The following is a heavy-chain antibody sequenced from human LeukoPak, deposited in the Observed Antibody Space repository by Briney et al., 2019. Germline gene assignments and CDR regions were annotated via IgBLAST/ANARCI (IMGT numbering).Heavy chain of an antibody. Sequence: GGSLRLSCAASGFTFSDYYMSWIRQAPGKGLEWVSYISSSSSYTNYADSVKGRFTISRDNSKNTLYLQMNSLRAEDTAVYYCAKDLGAAGVGDYWGQGTLVTVSS. V-gene: IGHV3-11*05. CDR1: GFTFSDYY. J-gene: IGHJ4*02. CDR2: ISSSSSYT. CDR3: AKDLGAAGVGDY. D-gene: IGHD6-13*01.